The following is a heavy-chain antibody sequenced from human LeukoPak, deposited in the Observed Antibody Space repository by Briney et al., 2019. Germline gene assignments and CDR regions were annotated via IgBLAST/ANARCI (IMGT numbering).Heavy chain of an antibody. V-gene: IGHV4-4*07. Sequence: SETLSLTCTVSGGSISNSYWSWIRQPAGKGLEWIGRIYATGSTNYNPSLRSRVTMSVDTSKNQFSLKLSSVTAADTAVYYCATSYGDYVRVGSFDIWGQGTLVTVSS. D-gene: IGHD4-17*01. CDR2: IYATGST. CDR3: ATSYGDYVRVGSFDI. CDR1: GGSISNSY. J-gene: IGHJ3*02.